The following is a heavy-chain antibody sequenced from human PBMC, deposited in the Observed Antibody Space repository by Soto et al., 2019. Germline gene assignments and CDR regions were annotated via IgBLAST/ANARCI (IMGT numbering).Heavy chain of an antibody. D-gene: IGHD3-3*01. CDR3: ARGFVLRFLEWPRRHWFDP. Sequence: ASVKVSCKASGYTFTSYAMHWVRQAPGQRLEWMGWINAGNGNTKYSQKFQGRVTITRDTSASTAYMELSSLRSEDTAVYYCARGFVLRFLEWPRRHWFDPWGQGTLFTVSS. J-gene: IGHJ5*02. V-gene: IGHV1-3*01. CDR2: INAGNGNT. CDR1: GYTFTSYA.